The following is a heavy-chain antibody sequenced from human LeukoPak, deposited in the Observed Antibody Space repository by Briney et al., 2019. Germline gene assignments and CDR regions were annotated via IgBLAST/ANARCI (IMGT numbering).Heavy chain of an antibody. J-gene: IGHJ6*02. CDR2: IFSDGSIT. Sequence: GGSLRLSCVASGFXFNSYWIYWVRQAPGKGPEWVSRIFSDGSITNYADSVKGRFTISRDNSKNTLYLQMNSLRGDDTGMYFCAKDSSSSNYYYGLDVWGQGTTVTVSS. CDR1: GFXFNSYW. CDR3: AKDSSSSNYYYGLDV. D-gene: IGHD6-13*01. V-gene: IGHV3-74*01.